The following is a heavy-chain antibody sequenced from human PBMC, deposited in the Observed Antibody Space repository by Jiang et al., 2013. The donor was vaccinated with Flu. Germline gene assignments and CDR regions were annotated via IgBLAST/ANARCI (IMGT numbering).Heavy chain of an antibody. Sequence: SSISSSSSYIYYADSVKGRFTISRDNAKNSLYLQMNGLRAEDTAVYYCARAMPGTHDAFDIWGQGTMVTVSS. D-gene: IGHD6-13*01. J-gene: IGHJ3*02. CDR3: ARAMPGTHDAFDI. V-gene: IGHV3-21*01. CDR2: ISSSSSYI.